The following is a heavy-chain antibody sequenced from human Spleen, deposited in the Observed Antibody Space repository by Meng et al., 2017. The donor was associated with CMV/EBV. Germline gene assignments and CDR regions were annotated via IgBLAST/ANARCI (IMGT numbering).Heavy chain of an antibody. J-gene: IGHJ5*02. Sequence: SVKVSCKASGGTFSSYAISWVRQAPGQGLEWMGGIIPILGIANYAQKFQGRVTITADKSTSTAYMELSSLRSEDTAVYYCARERSHHYDFWSGSNWFDPWVPCPLVTVSS. CDR1: GGTFSSYA. CDR2: IIPILGIA. CDR3: ARERSHHYDFWSGSNWFDP. V-gene: IGHV1-69*10. D-gene: IGHD3-3*01.